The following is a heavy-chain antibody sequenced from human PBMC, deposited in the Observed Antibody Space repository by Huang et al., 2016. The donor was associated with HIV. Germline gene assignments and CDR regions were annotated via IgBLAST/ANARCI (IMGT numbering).Heavy chain of an antibody. CDR3: ARAKFDLRWVDYDYSWGSTGEHHPMDS. CDR1: GDPFNSHT. J-gene: IGHJ4*02. D-gene: IGHD3-16*01. Sequence: QVQLVQSGAEVRKPGSSVTVSCKSSGDPFNSHTISWVRQAPGQGLEWMGGSLPIYATTNYAPKVQGRGTITADESMGTAFMELGGLTSDDTAVYYCARAKFDLRWVDYDYSWGSTGEHHPMDSWGQGTLVTVSS. CDR2: SLPIYATT. V-gene: IGHV1-69*01.